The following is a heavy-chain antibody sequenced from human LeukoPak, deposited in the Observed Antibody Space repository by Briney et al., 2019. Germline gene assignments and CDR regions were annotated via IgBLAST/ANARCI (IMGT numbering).Heavy chain of an antibody. CDR2: INTNTGNP. CDR1: GYTFTGYY. Sequence: ASVKVSCKASGYTFTGYYMHWVRQAPGQGLEWMGWINTNTGNPTYAQGFTGRFVFSLDTSVNTAYLQISSLKAEDTAVYYCAREMIREDFDYWGQGTLVTVSS. J-gene: IGHJ4*02. D-gene: IGHD3-10*01. CDR3: AREMIREDFDY. V-gene: IGHV7-4-1*02.